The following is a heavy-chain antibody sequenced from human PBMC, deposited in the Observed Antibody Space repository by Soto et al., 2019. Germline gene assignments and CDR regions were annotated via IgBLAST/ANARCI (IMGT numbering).Heavy chain of an antibody. CDR1: GFTFSSYG. V-gene: IGHV3-30*18. CDR2: ISYDGSNK. CDR3: AKTRRYSSGIGLPTEMGDYFDY. D-gene: IGHD6-19*01. J-gene: IGHJ4*02. Sequence: QVQLVESGGGVVQPGRSLRLSCAASGFTFSSYGMHWVRQAPGKGLEWVAVISYDGSNKYYADSVKGRFTISRDNSKNTLYLQMNSLRAEDTAVYYCAKTRRYSSGIGLPTEMGDYFDYWGQGTLVTVSS.